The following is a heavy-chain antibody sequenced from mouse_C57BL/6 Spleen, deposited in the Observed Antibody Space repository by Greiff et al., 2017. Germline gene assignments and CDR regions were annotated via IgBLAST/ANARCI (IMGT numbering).Heavy chain of an antibody. CDR1: GFTFSDYG. J-gene: IGHJ2*01. CDR2: ISSGSSTI. D-gene: IGHD2-3*01. V-gene: IGHV5-17*01. Sequence: VQLMESGGGLVKPGGSLKLSCAASGFTFSDYGMPWVRQAPEKGLEWVASISSGSSTIYYADTVKGRFTISRDNAKNTLFLQMTSLRSEDTAMYYCARPRIYDGYYYFDYWGQGTTLTVSS. CDR3: ARPRIYDGYYYFDY.